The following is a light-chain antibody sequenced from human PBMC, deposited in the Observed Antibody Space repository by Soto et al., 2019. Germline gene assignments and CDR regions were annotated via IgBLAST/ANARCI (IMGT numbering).Light chain of an antibody. J-gene: IGKJ4*01. CDR1: QAINNY. V-gene: IGKV1-27*01. Sequence: DIQMTQSPSSLSASVGDRVTITCRASQAINNYLAWYQQKPGKVPTLLISAAFTLQSGVPSCVSGSGSGTYFTLTISCLEPEDVATYYCAEFNSVSTFGGGTKVE. CDR2: AAF. CDR3: AEFNSVST.